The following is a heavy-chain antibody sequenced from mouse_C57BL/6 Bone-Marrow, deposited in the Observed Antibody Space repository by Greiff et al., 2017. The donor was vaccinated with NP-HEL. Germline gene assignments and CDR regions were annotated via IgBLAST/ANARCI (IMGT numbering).Heavy chain of an antibody. CDR3: ARGARIYYYGSTPFDY. V-gene: IGHV1-69*01. J-gene: IGHJ2*01. CDR1: GYTFTSYW. D-gene: IGHD1-1*01. CDR2: IDPSDSYT. Sequence: VQLQQPGAELVMPGASVKLSCKASGYTFTSYWMHWVKQRPGQGLEWIGEIDPSDSYTNYNQKFKGKSTLTVDKSSSTAYMQLSSLPSEDSAVYYCARGARIYYYGSTPFDYWGQGTTLTVSS.